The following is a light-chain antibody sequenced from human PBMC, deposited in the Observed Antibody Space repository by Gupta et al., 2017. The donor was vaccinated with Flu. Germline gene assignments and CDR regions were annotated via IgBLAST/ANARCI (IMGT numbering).Light chain of an antibody. V-gene: IGKV1-5*03. J-gene: IGKJ1*01. Sequence: DIQMTQSPSTLSASVGDRVTITCRASQTINYWLAWYQQTPGKAPKLLVYRASVLEDGVPSRFSGSGSGTDFTLTISSLQPDDFATYYCQQYNSYSQAFGQGTKVEIK. CDR1: QTINYW. CDR2: RAS. CDR3: QQYNSYSQA.